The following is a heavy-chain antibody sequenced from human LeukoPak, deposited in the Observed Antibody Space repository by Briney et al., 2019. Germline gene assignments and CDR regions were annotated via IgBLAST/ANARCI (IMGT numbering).Heavy chain of an antibody. D-gene: IGHD1-26*01. Sequence: PSETLSLTCTVSGGYISSYYWSWIRQPPGKGLEGIGYIYYSGSTNYNPSLKSRVTISVDTSKNQFSLKLSSVTAEAWCEYCCARDAPYSGSPWGEGPLVPVFS. CDR2: IYYSGST. V-gene: IGHV4-59*12. CDR1: GGYISSYY. CDR3: ARDAPYSGSP. J-gene: IGHJ5*02.